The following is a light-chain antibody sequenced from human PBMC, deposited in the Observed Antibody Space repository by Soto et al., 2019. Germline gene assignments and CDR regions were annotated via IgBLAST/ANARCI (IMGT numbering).Light chain of an antibody. CDR1: SSDVGTYDY. CDR2: DVT. CDR3: SSYTSDSTYA. Sequence: QSALTQPASVSGSPGQSITISCTGTSSDVGTYDYVSWYQQHPGKAPKLMIYDVTNWPSGVSNRFSGFKSGNTASLTISGLQAEDEADYYCSSYTSDSTYAFGTGTKLTVL. J-gene: IGLJ1*01. V-gene: IGLV2-14*01.